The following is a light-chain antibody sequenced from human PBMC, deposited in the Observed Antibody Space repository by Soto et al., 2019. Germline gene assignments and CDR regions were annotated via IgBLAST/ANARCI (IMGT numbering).Light chain of an antibody. CDR2: AAS. CDR3: QQYGSSSTWT. V-gene: IGKV3-20*01. J-gene: IGKJ1*01. Sequence: EIVLTQSPGTLSLSPGERATLSCRASQSVSSAYLACYQHKPGQPPTLLIYAASSRVTGIPDRFSGSGSGTDFTLTISRLEPEDFAVYYCQQYGSSSTWTFGQGTKVQI. CDR1: QSVSSAY.